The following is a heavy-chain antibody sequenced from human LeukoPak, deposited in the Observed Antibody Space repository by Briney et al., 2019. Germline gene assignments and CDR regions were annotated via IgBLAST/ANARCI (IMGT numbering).Heavy chain of an antibody. J-gene: IGHJ4*02. CDR3: ARGTNDFWSGYYPTYFDY. CDR1: GGSFSGYY. Sequence: SETLSLTCAVYGGSFSGYYWSWIRQPPGKGLEWIGEINHSGSTNYNPSLKSRVTISVDTSKNQFSLKLSSVTAADTAVYYCARGTNDFWSGYYPTYFDYWGQGTLVTVSS. V-gene: IGHV4-34*01. CDR2: INHSGST. D-gene: IGHD3-3*01.